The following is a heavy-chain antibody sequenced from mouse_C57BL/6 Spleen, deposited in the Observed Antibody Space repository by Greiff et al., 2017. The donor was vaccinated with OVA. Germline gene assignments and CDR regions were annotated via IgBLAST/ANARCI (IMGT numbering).Heavy chain of an antibody. CDR2: IRNKANGYTT. Sequence: EVHLVESGGGLVQPGGSLSLSCAASGFTFTDYYMSWVRQPPGKALEWLGFIRNKANGYTTEYSASVKGRFTISRDNSQSILYLQMNALRAEDRATYYCARSGTGNYYAMDYWGQGTSVTVSS. D-gene: IGHD3-3*01. CDR3: ARSGTGNYYAMDY. J-gene: IGHJ4*01. CDR1: GFTFTDYY. V-gene: IGHV7-3*01.